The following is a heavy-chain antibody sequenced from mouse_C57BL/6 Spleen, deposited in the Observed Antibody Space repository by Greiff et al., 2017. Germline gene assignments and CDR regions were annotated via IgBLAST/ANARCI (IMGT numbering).Heavy chain of an antibody. J-gene: IGHJ1*03. CDR2: IHPSDSAT. CDR1: GYTFTSYW. Sequence: QVQLQQPGAELVKPGASVKVSCKASGYTFTSYWMHWVKQRPGPGLEWLGRIHPSDSATNYNQKFKGKATLTVDKSSSTAYTQLSSLTSEDSAVYYCAICPITTVVEDWYFDVWGTGTTVTVSS. D-gene: IGHD1-1*01. CDR3: AICPITTVVEDWYFDV. V-gene: IGHV1-74*01.